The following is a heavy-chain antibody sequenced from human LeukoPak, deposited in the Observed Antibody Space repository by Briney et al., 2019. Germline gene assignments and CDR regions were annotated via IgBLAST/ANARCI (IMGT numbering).Heavy chain of an antibody. V-gene: IGHV3-74*01. CDR3: ASYLTSIPSGMDV. CDR1: GFTFSSYW. D-gene: IGHD2/OR15-2a*01. Sequence: GGSLRLSCAASGFTFSSYWMHWLRQEPRKGLVWVSRISTDGSSRSYADSVKGRFTNSRDNGKNTLYLQMNSLRAEDTAVYYCASYLTSIPSGMDVWGQGATVTVSS. J-gene: IGHJ6*02. CDR2: ISTDGSSR.